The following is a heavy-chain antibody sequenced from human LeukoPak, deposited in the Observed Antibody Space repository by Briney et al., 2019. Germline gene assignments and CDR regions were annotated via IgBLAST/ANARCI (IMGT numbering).Heavy chain of an antibody. J-gene: IGHJ4*02. V-gene: IGHV3-23*01. D-gene: IGHD1-26*01. CDR2: ISSSDDGT. CDR1: GFSLSSYA. CDR3: AKDSATDIVGAIAY. Sequence: GGSLRLSCAASGFSLSSYAMSWVRQAPGKGLEWVSAISSSDDGTYHAGSVRGRFTISRDSSKNTLYLQMNSLRAEDTAVYYCAKDSATDIVGAIAYWGQGTLVTVSS.